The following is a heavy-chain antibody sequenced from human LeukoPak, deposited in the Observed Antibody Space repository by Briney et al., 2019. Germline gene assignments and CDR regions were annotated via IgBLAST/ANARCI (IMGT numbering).Heavy chain of an antibody. CDR3: ARVKTTVTNNNWFDP. CDR2: IYTSGST. V-gene: IGHV4-4*07. CDR1: GGSISSYY. J-gene: IGHJ5*02. D-gene: IGHD4-17*01. Sequence: PSETLSLTCTVSGGSISSYYWSWIRQPAGKGLEWIGRIYTSGSTNYNPSLKSRVTISVDKSKNQFSLKLGSVTAADTAVYYCARVKTTVTNNNWFDPWGQGTLVTVSS.